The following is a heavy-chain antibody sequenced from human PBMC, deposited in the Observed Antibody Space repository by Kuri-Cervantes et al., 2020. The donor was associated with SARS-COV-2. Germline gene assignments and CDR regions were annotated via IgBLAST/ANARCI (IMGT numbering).Heavy chain of an antibody. CDR1: GFTFSYYR. CDR2: INQDGSEK. J-gene: IGHJ5*02. D-gene: IGHD2-2*01. Sequence: GESLKISCAASGFTFSYYRMSWVRQAPGKGLEWVANINQDGSEKYYVGSVKGRFTISRDNAKNSLYLQMNSLRAEDTAVYYCARDGWGSTSHNWFDPWGQGTLVTVSS. V-gene: IGHV3-7*04. CDR3: ARDGWGSTSHNWFDP.